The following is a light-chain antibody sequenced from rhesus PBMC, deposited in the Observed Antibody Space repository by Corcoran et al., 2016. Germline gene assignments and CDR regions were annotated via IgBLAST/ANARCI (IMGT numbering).Light chain of an antibody. CDR2: AAS. Sequence: DIQMTQSPSSLSASVGDKVTITCHASPGISRWLAWYQQKPRKAPKPLSYAASSLQSGVQSMFSGSGSGTDYTLTISSLQTEEFATYYCQQYDDLPLTFGGGTKVEIK. J-gene: IGKJ4*01. V-gene: IGKV1-19*01. CDR1: PGISRW. CDR3: QQYDDLPLT.